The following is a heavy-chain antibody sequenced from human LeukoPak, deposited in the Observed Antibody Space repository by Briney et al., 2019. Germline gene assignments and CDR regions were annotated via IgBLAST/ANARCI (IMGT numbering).Heavy chain of an antibody. Sequence: SVKVSCKASGGTFSSYTISWVRQAPGQGLEWMGRIIPILGIANYAQKFQGRVTITADKSTSTAYMELSSLRSVDTAVYYCARGRYCSGGSCYSGSGAFDIWGQGTMVTVSS. CDR3: ARGRYCSGGSCYSGSGAFDI. V-gene: IGHV1-69*02. CDR2: IIPILGIA. J-gene: IGHJ3*02. CDR1: GGTFSSYT. D-gene: IGHD2-15*01.